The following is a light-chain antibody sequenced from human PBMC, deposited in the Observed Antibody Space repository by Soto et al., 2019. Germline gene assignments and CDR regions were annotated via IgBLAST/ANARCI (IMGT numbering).Light chain of an antibody. CDR3: QHYDNWPLT. J-gene: IGKJ4*01. CDR2: GAS. Sequence: EIVMTQSPATLSVSPGERATLSCRTSESVRDNLAWYQKKPGQAPRLLIYGASTRATGIPARFSGSGSGTEFTLTISSLQSEDFVVYYCQHYDNWPLTFSGGTKVEIK. V-gene: IGKV3-15*01. CDR1: ESVRDN.